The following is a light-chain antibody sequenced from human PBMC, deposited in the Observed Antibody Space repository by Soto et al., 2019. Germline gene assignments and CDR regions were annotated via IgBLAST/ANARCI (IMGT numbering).Light chain of an antibody. Sequence: QSVLTQSPSASASLGASVKLTCTLSSGHSSYAIAWHQQQPEKGPRYLMKLDSDGSHTKGDAIPDRFSGSSAGAERYRTTPSLQSEEEADYYCQTWGTGIHVVFGGGTKVTVL. CDR3: QTWGTGIHVV. CDR2: LDSDGSH. J-gene: IGLJ2*01. V-gene: IGLV4-69*01. CDR1: SGHSSYA.